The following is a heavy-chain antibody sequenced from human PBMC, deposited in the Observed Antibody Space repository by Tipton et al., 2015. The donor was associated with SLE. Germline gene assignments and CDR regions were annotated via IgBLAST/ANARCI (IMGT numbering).Heavy chain of an antibody. D-gene: IGHD6-13*01. CDR3: ARDAPGAAAGAFQH. CDR2: ISSSSSTI. V-gene: IGHV3-48*01. CDR1: GFTFSSYS. J-gene: IGHJ1*01. Sequence: SLRLSCAASGFTFSSYSMNWVRQAPGKGLEWVSYISSSSSTIYYADSVKGRFTISRDNSKNTLYLQMNSLRAEDTAVYYCARDAPGAAAGAFQHWGQGTLVTVSS.